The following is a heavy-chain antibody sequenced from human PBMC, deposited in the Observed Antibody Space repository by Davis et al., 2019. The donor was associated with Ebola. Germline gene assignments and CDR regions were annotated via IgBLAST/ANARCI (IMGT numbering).Heavy chain of an antibody. CDR2: IKSRRDGGTT. J-gene: IGHJ4*02. Sequence: GESLKISCAASGFTFSSYWMSWVRQAPGMGLEWVARIKSRRDGGTTDYAAPVRGRVFISRDESRNTVYLQMNSLRIEDTAVYFCTTDRGIAIRPLFDSWGQGTLVTVSS. V-gene: IGHV3-15*01. CDR3: TTDRGIAIRPLFDS. D-gene: IGHD6-13*01. CDR1: GFTFSSYW.